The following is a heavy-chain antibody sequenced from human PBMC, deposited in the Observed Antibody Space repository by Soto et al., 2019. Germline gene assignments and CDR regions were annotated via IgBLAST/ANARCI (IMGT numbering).Heavy chain of an antibody. CDR2: ISYDGSEK. CDR1: GFKFSFFA. CDR3: AKAMGGLSLAADDY. Sequence: QVQLVESGGGVVQPGTSLRLSCAASGFKFSFFAMHWVRQAPGKGLEWVAVISYDGSEKYYADSVKGRFSISRDNSRTTLTLQMNSLGTDATAVYLCAKAMGGLSLAADDYWGPGTLITVSS. V-gene: IGHV3-30*18. J-gene: IGHJ4*02. D-gene: IGHD3-16*02.